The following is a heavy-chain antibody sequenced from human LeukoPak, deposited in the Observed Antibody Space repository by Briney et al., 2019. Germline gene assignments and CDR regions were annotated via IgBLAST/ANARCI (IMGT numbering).Heavy chain of an antibody. D-gene: IGHD3-3*01. Sequence: GGSLRLSHAASGFPFSNYYISWIRQAPPQGLEEISYISSSGDITYYSDSVKGRFTISRDNARNSLYLQMNSLRGEDTGVYYCARDITPYDFGSGEPHYMDVWGKGTTVTVSS. CDR1: GFPFSNYY. V-gene: IGHV3-11*04. CDR2: ISSSGDIT. CDR3: ARDITPYDFGSGEPHYMDV. J-gene: IGHJ6*03.